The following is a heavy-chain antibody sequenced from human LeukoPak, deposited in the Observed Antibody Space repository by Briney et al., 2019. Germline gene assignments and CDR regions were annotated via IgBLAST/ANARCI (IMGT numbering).Heavy chain of an antibody. D-gene: IGHD3-22*01. CDR1: GFTFSSYG. CDR2: ISYDGSNK. CDR3: AKVKYYYDSSGYYPFDY. Sequence: HPGGSLRLSCAASGFTFSSYGMHWVRQAPGKGLEWVAVISYDGSNKYYADSVKGRFTISRDNSKNTLYLQMNSLRAEDTAVYYCAKVKYYYDSSGYYPFDYWGQGTLVTVSS. J-gene: IGHJ4*02. V-gene: IGHV3-30*18.